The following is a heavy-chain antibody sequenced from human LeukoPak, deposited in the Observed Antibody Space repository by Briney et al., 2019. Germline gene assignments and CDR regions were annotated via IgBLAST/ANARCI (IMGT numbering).Heavy chain of an antibody. D-gene: IGHD3-3*01. V-gene: IGHV5-51*01. CDR2: IYPGDSDT. Sequence: GESLKISCKGSGYSFTSYWIGWVRQMPGKGLEWMGIIYPGDSDTRYSPSFQGQVTMSVDKSTSTAYLQRSSLKASDTAMYYCARADYDFWSGYNWFDPWGQGTLVTVSS. CDR1: GYSFTSYW. J-gene: IGHJ5*02. CDR3: ARADYDFWSGYNWFDP.